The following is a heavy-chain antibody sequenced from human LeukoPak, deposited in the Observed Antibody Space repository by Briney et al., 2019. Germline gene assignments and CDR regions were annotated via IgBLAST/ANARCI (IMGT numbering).Heavy chain of an antibody. Sequence: GGSLRLSSVHPGFSSRTDTMSWGREAPGRGGWRGSGISGRGEVTYYVDSAKGRFTISRGNSKNTLYMRLNSLRAEDTAVSPCAKECVDTAILWYFDLWGRGTLVTVPS. D-gene: IGHD5-18*01. V-gene: IGHV3-23*01. CDR3: AKECVDTAILWYFDL. CDR2: ISGRGEVT. J-gene: IGHJ2*01. CDR1: GFSSRTDT.